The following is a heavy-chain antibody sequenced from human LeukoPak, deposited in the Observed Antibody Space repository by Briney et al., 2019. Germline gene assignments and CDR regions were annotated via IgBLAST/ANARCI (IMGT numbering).Heavy chain of an antibody. J-gene: IGHJ4*02. CDR2: INPNSGVS. D-gene: IGHD3-3*01. Sequence: ASVKVSCKASGYTFSDYGITWVRQAPGQGLEWMGWINPNSGVSNYAQKFRGRVTMTRDTSISTAYMELSRLTSDDTAVYYCTRVKGRVFGVIATKERYFDYWGQGTLVTVSS. CDR1: GYTFSDYG. V-gene: IGHV1-2*02. CDR3: TRVKGRVFGVIATKERYFDY.